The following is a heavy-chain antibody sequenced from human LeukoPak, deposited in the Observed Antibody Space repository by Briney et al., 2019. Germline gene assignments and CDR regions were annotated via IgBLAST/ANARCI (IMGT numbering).Heavy chain of an antibody. CDR3: ATHGSYDYVWGSYRYEFDY. Sequence: GGSLRLSCAASGFTFSSYSMNWVRQAPGKELEWVSSISSSSSYIYYADSVKGRFTISRGNAKNSLYLQMNSLRAEDTAVYYSATHGSYDYVWGSYRYEFDYWGQGTLVTVSS. J-gene: IGHJ4*02. D-gene: IGHD3-16*02. CDR1: GFTFSSYS. V-gene: IGHV3-21*01. CDR2: ISSSSSYI.